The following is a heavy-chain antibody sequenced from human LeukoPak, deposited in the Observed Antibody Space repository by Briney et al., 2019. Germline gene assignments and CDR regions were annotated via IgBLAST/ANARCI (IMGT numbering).Heavy chain of an antibody. CDR1: GGSISSSSYY. J-gene: IGHJ4*02. V-gene: IGHV4-39*07. CDR2: IYYSGST. CDR3: ARHDPVVTRFDY. Sequence: SETLSLTCTVSGGSISSSSYYWGWIRQPPGKGLEWIGSIYYSGSTYYNPSLKSRVTISVDTSKNQFSLKLSSVTAAGTAVYYCARHDPVVTRFDYWGQGTLVTVSS. D-gene: IGHD4-23*01.